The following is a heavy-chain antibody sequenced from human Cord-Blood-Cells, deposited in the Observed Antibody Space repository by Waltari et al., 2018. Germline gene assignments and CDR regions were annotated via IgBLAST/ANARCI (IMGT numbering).Heavy chain of an antibody. Sequence: QVQLQQWGAGLLKPSETLSLTCAVYGGSFSGYYWSWIRQPPGQGLEWIGEINHSGSTNYNPSLKSRVTISVDTSKNQFSLKLSSVTAADTAVYYCARGRPGYSSSWRNDYYGMDVWGQGTTVTVSS. CDR3: ARGRPGYSSSWRNDYYGMDV. CDR1: GGSFSGYY. V-gene: IGHV4-34*01. CDR2: INHSGST. J-gene: IGHJ6*02. D-gene: IGHD6-13*01.